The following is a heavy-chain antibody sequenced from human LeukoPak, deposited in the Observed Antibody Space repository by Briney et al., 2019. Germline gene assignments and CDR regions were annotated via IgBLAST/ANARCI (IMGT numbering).Heavy chain of an antibody. CDR2: ISSSSSYI. CDR1: GFTFSSYS. J-gene: IGHJ6*04. CDR3: AREPEAAYEMDV. D-gene: IGHD2-21*01. V-gene: IGHV3-21*01. Sequence: GGSLRLSCAASGFTFSSYSMNWVRQAPGKGLEWVSSISSSSSYIYYADSVKGRFTISRDNAKNSLYLQMNSLRAEDTAVYYFAREPEAAYEMDVWGKGTTVTVSS.